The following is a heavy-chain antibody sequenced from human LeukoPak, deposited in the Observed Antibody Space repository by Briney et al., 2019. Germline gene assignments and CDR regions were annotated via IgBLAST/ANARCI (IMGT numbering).Heavy chain of an antibody. CDR2: IKQDGREK. D-gene: IGHD6-13*01. CDR3: AREVWQQLATFDY. J-gene: IGHJ4*02. Sequence: GGTLRLSCAASGFTLSSYWMSWVREAPGKGLECVANIKQDGREKYYVDSVKGRFTISRDNPKNSLYLQMNSLRAEDTAVYYCAREVWQQLATFDYWGQGTLVTVSS. CDR1: GFTLSSYW. V-gene: IGHV3-7*01.